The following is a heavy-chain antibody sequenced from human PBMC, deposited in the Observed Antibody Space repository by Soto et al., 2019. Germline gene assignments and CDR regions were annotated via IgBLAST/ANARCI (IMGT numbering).Heavy chain of an antibody. V-gene: IGHV4-59*01. CDR2: IYYSGST. J-gene: IGHJ6*02. D-gene: IGHD5-18*01. Sequence: SETLSLTCTVSGVSISSYYWSWIRQPPGKGLEWIGYIYYSGSTNYNPSLKSRVTISVDTSKNQFSLKLSSVTAADTAVYYCARGYSYGYYYYGMDVWGQGTTVTVSS. CDR1: GVSISSYY. CDR3: ARGYSYGYYYYGMDV.